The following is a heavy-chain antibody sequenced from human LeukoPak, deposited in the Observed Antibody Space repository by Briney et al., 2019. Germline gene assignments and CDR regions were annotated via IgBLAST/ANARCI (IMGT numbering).Heavy chain of an antibody. CDR3: ARGNYYGSGSYYWFDP. CDR1: GYTFTGYY. Sequence: ASVKVSCKASGYTFTGYYMHWVRQAPGQGLEWMGWINPNSGGTNYAQKFQGRVTMTRDTSISTAYMELSSLRSEDTAVYYCARGNYYGSGSYYWFDPWGQGTLVTVSS. CDR2: INPNSGGT. V-gene: IGHV1-2*02. D-gene: IGHD3-10*01. J-gene: IGHJ5*02.